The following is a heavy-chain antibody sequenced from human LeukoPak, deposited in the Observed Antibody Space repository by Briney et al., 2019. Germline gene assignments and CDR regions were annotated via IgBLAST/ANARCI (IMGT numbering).Heavy chain of an antibody. J-gene: IGHJ4*02. D-gene: IGHD4-17*01. Sequence: YWIGWVRQMPGKGLEWMGIMYPGDSDTRYSPSFQGQVTISADKSISTAYLQWSSLKASDTAMYYCARGDYGDFRVFYTLFDYWGQGTLVTVSS. V-gene: IGHV5-51*01. CDR2: MYPGDSDT. CDR1: YW. CDR3: ARGDYGDFRVFYTLFDY.